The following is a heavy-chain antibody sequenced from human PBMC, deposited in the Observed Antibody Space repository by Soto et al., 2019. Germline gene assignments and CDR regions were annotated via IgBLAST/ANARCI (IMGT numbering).Heavy chain of an antibody. Sequence: PSQTLSLTCAISGDSVSSNSAAWNWIRQSPSRGLEWLGRTYYRSKWYNDYAVSVKSRITINPDTSKNQFSLQLNSVTPEDTAVYYCAREDDFWSGYSVYYYYYGMDVWGQWTTVTVSS. CDR2: TYYRSKWYN. V-gene: IGHV6-1*01. CDR3: AREDDFWSGYSVYYYYYGMDV. CDR1: GDSVSSNSAA. D-gene: IGHD3-3*01. J-gene: IGHJ6*02.